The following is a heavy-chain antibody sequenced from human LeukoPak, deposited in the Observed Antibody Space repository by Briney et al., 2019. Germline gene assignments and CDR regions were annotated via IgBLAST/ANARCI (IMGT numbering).Heavy chain of an antibody. Sequence: ASLKLSCTAPEYIFTNFDIHWVRQATGQGLGWMGWMNTDSGKTGYAQTFQGRVTMTRNTATNTAYMEVSSLRSGETAVYYCASDGRGRAFDYWGQGSRVTVSS. CDR3: ASDGRGRAFDY. V-gene: IGHV1-8*01. CDR2: MNTDSGKT. J-gene: IGHJ4*02. D-gene: IGHD3-16*01. CDR1: EYIFTNFD.